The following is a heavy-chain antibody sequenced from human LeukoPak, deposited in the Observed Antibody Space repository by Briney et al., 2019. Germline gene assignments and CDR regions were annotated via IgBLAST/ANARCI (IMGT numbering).Heavy chain of an antibody. CDR1: GFSFISYW. D-gene: IGHD1-1*01. Sequence: GGSLRLSCAASGFSFISYWMSWVRQAPGKGLEWVTNIKQDGSAKNYVDSVKGRFTISRDNAKNSLYLQLNSLRAEDTAVYYCAGCAGNSCYFDYWGQGTLVIVSS. CDR2: IKQDGSAK. V-gene: IGHV3-7*01. CDR3: AGCAGNSCYFDY. J-gene: IGHJ4*02.